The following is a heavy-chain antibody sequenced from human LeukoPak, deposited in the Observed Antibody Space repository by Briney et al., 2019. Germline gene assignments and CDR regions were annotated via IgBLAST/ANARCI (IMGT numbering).Heavy chain of an antibody. Sequence: PGRPLRLSCTASGFIFSNYGMQWVRQAPGKGLEWVAVVSADGDNKYYGDTVKGRFTISRDNSKNTLFLQMNSLRPEDTAVYYCGTAAGGTTVYWGQGTLVTVSS. J-gene: IGHJ4*02. D-gene: IGHD6-13*01. CDR3: GTAAGGTTVY. CDR2: VSADGDNK. CDR1: GFIFSNYG. V-gene: IGHV3-30*03.